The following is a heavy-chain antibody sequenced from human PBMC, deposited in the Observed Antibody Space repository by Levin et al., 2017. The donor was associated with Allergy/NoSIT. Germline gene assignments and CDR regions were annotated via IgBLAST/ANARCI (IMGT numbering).Heavy chain of an antibody. D-gene: IGHD6-13*01. CDR1: GGSISSGGYS. V-gene: IGHV4-30-2*01. CDR2: IYHSGST. J-gene: IGHJ4*02. CDR3: AYSSSRYYYFDY. Sequence: SQTLSLTCAVSGGSISSGGYSWSWIRQPPGKGLEWIGYIYHSGSTYYNPSLKSRVTISVDRSKNQFSLKLSSVTAADTAVYYCAYSSSRYYYFDYWGQGTLVTVSS.